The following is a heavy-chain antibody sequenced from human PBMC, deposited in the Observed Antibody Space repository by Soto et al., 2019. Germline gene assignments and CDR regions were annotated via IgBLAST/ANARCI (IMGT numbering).Heavy chain of an antibody. CDR2: ISYSGNT. D-gene: IGHD2-15*01. J-gene: IGHJ4*02. CDR3: AGLRGYAGSPIDY. Sequence: PXETLSLTCTVSGCSIISGYWSWIRQPPGKGLEWIGYISYSGNTNYNPSLKSRVTMSVDTPKNQFSLRLSSVTTADTAVYYCAGLRGYAGSPIDYWGQGTLVTVSS. CDR1: GCSIISGY. V-gene: IGHV4-59*01.